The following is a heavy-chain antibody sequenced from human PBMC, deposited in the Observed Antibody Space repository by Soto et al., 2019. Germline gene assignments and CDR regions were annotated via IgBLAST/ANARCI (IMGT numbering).Heavy chain of an antibody. V-gene: IGHV3-33*01. D-gene: IGHD2-15*01. CDR3: ARDHLVIPHRVIDY. Sequence: QVQLVESGGGVVQPGRSLRLSCAASGFTFSTYGMHWVRQAPGKGLEWVAVIWYDGSYKYYSDSVKGRFTISRDNSKNTLSLQMNRLRAEDTAVDYCARDHLVIPHRVIDYWGQGTLVTVSS. J-gene: IGHJ4*02. CDR1: GFTFSTYG. CDR2: IWYDGSYK.